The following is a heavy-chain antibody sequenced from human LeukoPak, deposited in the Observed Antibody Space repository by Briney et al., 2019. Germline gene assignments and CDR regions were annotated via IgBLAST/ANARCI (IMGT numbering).Heavy chain of an antibody. CDR1: GYSFISHW. V-gene: IGHV5-51*01. CDR2: IYPGDSDT. D-gene: IGHD1-26*01. CDR3: ARCSGSSRPLDQ. J-gene: IGHJ4*02. Sequence: GESLKISCEGSGYSFISHWIAWVRHMPGKGLEWMGLIYPGDSDTRYSPSFQGQVTISADKSISTAYLQWCSLKASDTAIYYCARCSGSSRPLDQWGQGTLVTVSS.